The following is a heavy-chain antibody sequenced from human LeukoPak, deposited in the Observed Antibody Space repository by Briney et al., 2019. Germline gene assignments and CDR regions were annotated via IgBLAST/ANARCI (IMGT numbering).Heavy chain of an antibody. Sequence: ASVKVSCKASGYTSTSYYMHWVRQAPGQGLEWMGIINPSGGSTSYAQKFQGRVTMTRDTSTSTVYMELSSLRSEDTAVYYCARDPSYYGSGSPLNFFDYWGQGTLVTVSS. CDR2: INPSGGST. CDR3: ARDPSYYGSGSPLNFFDY. V-gene: IGHV1-46*01. D-gene: IGHD3-10*01. CDR1: GYTSTSYY. J-gene: IGHJ4*02.